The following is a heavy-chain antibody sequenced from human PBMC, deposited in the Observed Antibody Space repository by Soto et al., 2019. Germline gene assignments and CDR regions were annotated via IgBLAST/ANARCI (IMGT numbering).Heavy chain of an antibody. CDR2: ISSSSSYI. D-gene: IGHD6-13*01. J-gene: IGHJ4*02. CDR1: GFTFSSYS. CDR3: ARDSWIAEAGTDNVPFDY. Sequence: PGGSLRLSCAASGFTFSSYSMNWVRQAPGKGLEWVSSISSSSSYIYYADSVKGRFTISRDNAKNSLYLQMNSLRAEDTAVYYCARDSWIAEAGTDNVPFDYWGQGTLVTVSS. V-gene: IGHV3-21*01.